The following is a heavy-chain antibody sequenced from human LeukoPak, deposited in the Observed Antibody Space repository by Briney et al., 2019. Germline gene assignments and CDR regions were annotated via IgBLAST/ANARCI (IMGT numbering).Heavy chain of an antibody. CDR3: ARAPRLQYYDSSGYLFDY. J-gene: IGHJ4*02. D-gene: IGHD3-22*01. V-gene: IGHV4-59*01. CDR2: IYYSGST. Sequence: SETLSLTCTVSGGSISSYYWSWLRQPPGKGLEWIGYIYYSGSTNYNPSLKSRVTISVDTSKNQFSLKLSSVTAADTAVYYCARAPRLQYYDSSGYLFDYWGQGTLVTVSS. CDR1: GGSISSYY.